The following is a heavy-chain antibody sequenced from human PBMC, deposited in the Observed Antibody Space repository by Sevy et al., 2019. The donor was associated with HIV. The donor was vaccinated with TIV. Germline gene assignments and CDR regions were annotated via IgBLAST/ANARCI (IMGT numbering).Heavy chain of an antibody. J-gene: IGHJ4*02. CDR3: ASSADLRVLMWFDF. CDR1: GLSFSTYS. CDR2: ISSSSNLI. D-gene: IGHD2-8*01. Sequence: GGSLRLSCVVSGLSFSTYSMNWVRQAPGKGLEWVSYISSSSNLIHYGDSVKGRFTISRDNAKNSLYLQMNSLRDEDTAVYFCASSADLRVLMWFDFLGQGTLVTVSS. V-gene: IGHV3-48*02.